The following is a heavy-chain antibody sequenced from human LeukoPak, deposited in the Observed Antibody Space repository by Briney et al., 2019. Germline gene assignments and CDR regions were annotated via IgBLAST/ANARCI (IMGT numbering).Heavy chain of an antibody. V-gene: IGHV1-24*01. D-gene: IGHD4-23*01. J-gene: IGHJ4*02. Sequence: GASVKVSCKVSGYTITELSMHWVRQAPGKGLEWMGGFDPEDGETIYAQKFQGRVTMTEDTSTDTAYMELSSLRSEDTAVYYCATDEDYGGNAKVYWGQGTLVTVSS. CDR1: GYTITELS. CDR3: ATDEDYGGNAKVY. CDR2: FDPEDGET.